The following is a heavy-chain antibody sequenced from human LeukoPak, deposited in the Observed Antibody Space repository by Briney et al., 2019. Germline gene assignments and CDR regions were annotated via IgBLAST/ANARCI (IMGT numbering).Heavy chain of an antibody. D-gene: IGHD5-18*01. V-gene: IGHV3-48*03. CDR1: GFTFSSYE. CDR3: AKDQYSYVRGESGY. J-gene: IGHJ4*02. Sequence: GGSLRLSCAASGFTFSSYEMNWVRQAPGKGLEWVSYISSSGSTIYYADSVKGRFTISRDNAKNTLYLQMNSLRAEDTAVYYCAKDQYSYVRGESGYWGQGTLVTVSS. CDR2: ISSSGSTI.